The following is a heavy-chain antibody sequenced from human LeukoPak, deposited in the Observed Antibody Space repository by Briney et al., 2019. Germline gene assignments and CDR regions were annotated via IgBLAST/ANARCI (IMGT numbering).Heavy chain of an antibody. CDR1: GYTFTGYY. V-gene: IGHV1-2*02. CDR3: ARGRTMIRGVSWFDP. D-gene: IGHD3-10*01. CDR2: INPNSGGT. Sequence: ASVKVSCKASGYTFTGYYMHWVRQAPGQGLEWMGWINPNSGGTNYAQKFQGRVTMTRDTSISTAYMELSRLRSDDTAVYYCARGRTMIRGVSWFDPWGQGTLVSVSS. J-gene: IGHJ5*02.